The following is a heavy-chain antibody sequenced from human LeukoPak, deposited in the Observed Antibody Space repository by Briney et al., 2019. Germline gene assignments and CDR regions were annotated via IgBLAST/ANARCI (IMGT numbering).Heavy chain of an antibody. Sequence: PGGSLRLSCAASGFTVSSNYMSWVRQAPGKGLEWVSVIYSGGSTYYADSVKGRFTISRDNSKNTLYLQMNSLRAEDTAVYYCARITIFGVVDDAFDIWGQGTMVTVPS. J-gene: IGHJ3*02. D-gene: IGHD3-3*01. CDR3: ARITIFGVVDDAFDI. V-gene: IGHV3-53*01. CDR1: GFTVSSNY. CDR2: IYSGGST.